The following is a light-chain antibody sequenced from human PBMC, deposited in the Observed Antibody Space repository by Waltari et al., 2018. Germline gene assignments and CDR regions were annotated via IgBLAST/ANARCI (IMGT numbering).Light chain of an antibody. V-gene: IGKV1-39*01. CDR1: QSINSY. CDR3: QQSYRTPLT. Sequence: DIQMTQSPSSLSASIGDRVTITCRASQSINSYLNWYQQKPGKAPKVLIFAASSLQSGVPSRFSGSGSGTDCTLTISSLQPEDFATYSCQQSYRTPLTFGGWTKVEIK. CDR2: AAS. J-gene: IGKJ4*01.